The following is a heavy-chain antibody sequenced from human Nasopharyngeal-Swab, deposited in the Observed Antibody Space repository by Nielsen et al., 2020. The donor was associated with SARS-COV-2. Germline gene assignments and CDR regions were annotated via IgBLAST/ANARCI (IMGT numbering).Heavy chain of an antibody. CDR1: GDSIAYSTFY. V-gene: IGHV4-39*01. J-gene: IGHJ4*02. CDR3: VRSSSWYYFDY. Sequence: SETLSLTCTGSGDSIAYSTFYWGWIRQPPGKGLEWIGNIYYNGNTYQNPSLKSRLTISVDKSKNQFSLQLSSVTAADTAVYYCVRSSSWYYFDYWAQGTQVPSPQ. CDR2: IYYNGNT. D-gene: IGHD6-13*01.